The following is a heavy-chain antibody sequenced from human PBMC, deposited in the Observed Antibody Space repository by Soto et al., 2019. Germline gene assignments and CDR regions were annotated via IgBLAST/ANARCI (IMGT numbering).Heavy chain of an antibody. D-gene: IGHD1-1*01. CDR1: GFTFSSYA. CDR2: ISGEGGVQ. Sequence: PGGSLRLSCAASGFTFSSYAMHWVRQAPGKGLEWVAAISGEGGVQTYADSVKGRFIISRDNSKNTLYLQMDSLRAEDTAMYYCAGTTRTMNYWGQGTLVTVSS. CDR3: AGTTRTMNY. J-gene: IGHJ4*02. V-gene: IGHV3-30*03.